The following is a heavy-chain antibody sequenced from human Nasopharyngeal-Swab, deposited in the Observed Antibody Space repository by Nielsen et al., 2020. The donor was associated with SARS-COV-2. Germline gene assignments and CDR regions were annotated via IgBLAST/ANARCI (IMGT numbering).Heavy chain of an antibody. D-gene: IGHD1-26*01. CDR3: ARGGIGIVGASDAFDI. CDR2: IKKDGSEK. V-gene: IGHV3-7*03. J-gene: IGHJ3*02. Sequence: VRQAPGKGLEWVANIKKDGSEKYYVDSVKGRFTISRDNAKNSLYLQMNRLRAEVTAVYYCARGGIGIVGASDAFDIWGQGTMVTVSS.